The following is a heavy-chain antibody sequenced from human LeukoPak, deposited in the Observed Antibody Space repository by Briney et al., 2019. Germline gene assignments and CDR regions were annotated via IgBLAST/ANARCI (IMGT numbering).Heavy chain of an antibody. CDR2: IGYSGLTT. V-gene: IGHV3-23*01. CDR3: AKEAEGVSWFPVDS. D-gene: IGHD6-13*01. J-gene: IGHJ4*02. Sequence: PGGSLRLSCAASGFSFSSYGMSWFRQAPGKGLDWVSVIGYSGLTTYYADSVKGRFTISRDNSRNTIYLQMHSLRAEDTAVYYCAKEAEGVSWFPVDSWGQGALVTVSP. CDR1: GFSFSSYG.